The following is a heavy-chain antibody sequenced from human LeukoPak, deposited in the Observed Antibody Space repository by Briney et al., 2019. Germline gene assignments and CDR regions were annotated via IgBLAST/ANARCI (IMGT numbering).Heavy chain of an antibody. CDR1: GGSISSSSYY. D-gene: IGHD6-19*01. J-gene: IGHJ4*02. V-gene: IGHV4-39*07. Sequence: PSETLSLTCTVSGGSISSSSYYWGWIRQPPGKGLEWIGSIYYSGSTYYNPSLKSRVTISVDTSKNQFSLKLSSVTAADTAVYYCARLPGIAVAGRFYFDYWGQGTLVTVSS. CDR3: ARLPGIAVAGRFYFDY. CDR2: IYYSGST.